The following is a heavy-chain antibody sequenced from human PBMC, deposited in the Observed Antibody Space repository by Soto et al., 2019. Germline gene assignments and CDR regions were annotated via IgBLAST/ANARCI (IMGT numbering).Heavy chain of an antibody. CDR1: DDFISSYY. J-gene: IGHJ6*02. D-gene: IGHD3-9*01. CDR2: VSTSGAT. V-gene: IGHV4-4*07. Sequence: QVQLQESGPRLVKPSETLSLTCTVSDDFISSYYWNWIRQPAGKGLEWIGRVSTSGATNYNPSLVSPVTMSVATSKKQFALKLNSVTAADTALYFCARADYEILTGSYAMDVWGQGTTVTVSS. CDR3: ARADYEILTGSYAMDV.